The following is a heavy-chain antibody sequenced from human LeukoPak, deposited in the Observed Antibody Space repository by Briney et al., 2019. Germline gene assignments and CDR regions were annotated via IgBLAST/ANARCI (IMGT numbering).Heavy chain of an antibody. Sequence: SETLSLTCTVSGGSISSSSYYWGWIRQPPGKGLEWIGSIYYSGSTYYNPSLKSRVTISVDTSKNQFSLKLSSVTAADTAVYYCARRPSDYYDSSGYYEGYFDYWGQGTLATVSS. J-gene: IGHJ4*02. CDR3: ARRPSDYYDSSGYYEGYFDY. D-gene: IGHD3-22*01. V-gene: IGHV4-39*01. CDR1: GGSISSSSYY. CDR2: IYYSGST.